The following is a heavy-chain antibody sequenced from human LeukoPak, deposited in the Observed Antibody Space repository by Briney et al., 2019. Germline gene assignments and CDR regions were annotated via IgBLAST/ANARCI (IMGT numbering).Heavy chain of an antibody. J-gene: IGHJ5*02. CDR2: IYYTGNT. CDR3: ARVLAAAGNNWFDP. D-gene: IGHD6-25*01. CDR1: GGSISSGGYS. V-gene: IGHV4-30-4*07. Sequence: SQTLSLTCAVSGGSISSGGYSWSWIRQPPGKGMEWIAYIYYTGNTYFNPSLKSRVTISVDTSKNQFSLKLSSVTAADTAVYYCARVLAAAGNNWFDPWGQGTLVTVSS.